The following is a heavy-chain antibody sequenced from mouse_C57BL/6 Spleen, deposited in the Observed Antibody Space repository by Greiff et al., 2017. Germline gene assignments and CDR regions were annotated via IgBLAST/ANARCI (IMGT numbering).Heavy chain of an antibody. CDR2: IRNKANGYTT. CDR1: GFTFTDYY. V-gene: IGHV7-3*01. J-gene: IGHJ4*01. Sequence: EVQLVESGGGLVQPGGSLSLSCAASGFTFTDYYMSWVRQPPGKALEWLGFIRNKANGYTTEYSASVKGRFTISRDNSQSILYLQMNALRAEDSATYYGARPIYDGYYDYAMDDWGQGTSVTVSS. CDR3: ARPIYDGYYDYAMDD. D-gene: IGHD2-3*01.